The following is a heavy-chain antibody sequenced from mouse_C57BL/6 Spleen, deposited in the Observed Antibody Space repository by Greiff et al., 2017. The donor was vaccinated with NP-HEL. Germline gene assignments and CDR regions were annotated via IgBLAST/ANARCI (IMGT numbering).Heavy chain of an antibody. CDR2: IDPSDSYT. D-gene: IGHD1-1*01. CDR1: GYTFTSYW. CDR3: ARSFDGSSFDY. Sequence: QVQLQQSGAELVMPGASVKLSCKASGYTFTSYWMHWVKQRPGQGLEWIGEIDPSDSYTNYNQKFKGKSTLTVDKSSSTAYMQLSSLTSEDSAVYYCARSFDGSSFDYWGQGTTLTVSS. V-gene: IGHV1-69*01. J-gene: IGHJ2*01.